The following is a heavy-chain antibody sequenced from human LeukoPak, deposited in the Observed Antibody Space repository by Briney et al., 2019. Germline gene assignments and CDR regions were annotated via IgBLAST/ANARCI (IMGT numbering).Heavy chain of an antibody. J-gene: IGHJ4*02. V-gene: IGHV4-59*08. CDR3: TRIMGYSYGRIDY. Sequence: SETLSLTCTVSGGSVNSYFWSWIRQPPGKGLEWIGYIYYSGSTNYNPSLRSRVTMSVDTSKNQFSLKLSSVTAADTAVYFCTRIMGYSYGRIDYWGQGTLVTVSS. CDR1: GGSVNSYF. D-gene: IGHD5-18*01. CDR2: IYYSGST.